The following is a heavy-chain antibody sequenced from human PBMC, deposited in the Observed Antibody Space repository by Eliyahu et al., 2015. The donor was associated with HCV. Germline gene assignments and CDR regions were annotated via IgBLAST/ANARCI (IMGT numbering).Heavy chain of an antibody. D-gene: IGHD2-15*01. V-gene: IGHV3-23*04. CDR2: ISGSGEST. CDR1: GFTFSSHH. CDR3: AKDLSTREAADWFDP. J-gene: IGHJ5*02. Sequence: EVRLVESGGGLVQPGGSLRLSCAASGFTFSSHHMTWVRQAPGKGLEWVSSISGSGESTWYSDSVRGRXTISRDNSKNILYLQMNSLRVDDTATYFCAKDLSTREAADWFDPWDQGMVVTVSS.